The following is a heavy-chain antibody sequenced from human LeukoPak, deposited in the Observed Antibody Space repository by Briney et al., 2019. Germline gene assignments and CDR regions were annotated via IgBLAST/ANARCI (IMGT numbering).Heavy chain of an antibody. V-gene: IGHV1-18*01. Sequence: ASVKVSCKASGYTFTTYGISWVRQAPGQGLEWMGWISAYNGNTNYAQKLQGRVTMTTDTSTSAAYMELRSLRSDDTAVYYCARTTVTTSDDAFDIWGQGTMVTVSS. J-gene: IGHJ3*02. CDR1: GYTFTTYG. CDR3: ARTTVTTSDDAFDI. CDR2: ISAYNGNT. D-gene: IGHD4-17*01.